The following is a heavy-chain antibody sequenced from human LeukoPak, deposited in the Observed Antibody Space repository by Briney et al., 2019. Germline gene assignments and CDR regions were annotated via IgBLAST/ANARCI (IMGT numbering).Heavy chain of an antibody. V-gene: IGHV4-59*08. Sequence: SETLSLTCTVSGGSISSYYWSWIRQPPGKGLEWIAYISDIGSINYNPSLKSRVTISLDTSKNQFSLKLSSVTAADTAVCYCAGHHPRNTVDFWGQGTLVIVSS. CDR1: GGSISSYY. J-gene: IGHJ4*02. CDR2: ISDIGSI. CDR3: AGHHPRNTVDF. D-gene: IGHD2/OR15-2a*01.